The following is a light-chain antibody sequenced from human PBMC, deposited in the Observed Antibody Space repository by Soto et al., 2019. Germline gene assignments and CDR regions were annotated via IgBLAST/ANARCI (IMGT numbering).Light chain of an antibody. V-gene: IGKV3-20*01. Sequence: IVLTQSPGTLSLSPGERVTLSCRASQSVRDNYLAWYQHKPGQAPRLLIYDASSRATDISDRFSGSGSGTDFTLTISSLEPEDFAVYYCQQYGSSPWTFGQGTKVEIK. CDR3: QQYGSSPWT. CDR2: DAS. J-gene: IGKJ1*01. CDR1: QSVRDNY.